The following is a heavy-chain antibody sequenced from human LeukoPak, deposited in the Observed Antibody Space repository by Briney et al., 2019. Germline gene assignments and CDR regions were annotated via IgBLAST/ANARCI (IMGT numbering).Heavy chain of an antibody. CDR3: ARSGTTSLFDY. CDR1: GFTFSSYE. V-gene: IGHV3-48*03. J-gene: IGHJ4*02. D-gene: IGHD1-14*01. CDR2: ITSSGDTI. Sequence: PGGSLRLSCVASGFTFSSYEMNWVGQAPGKGLEWVAYITSSGDTIFNADSVRGRFTISRDNAKNSLYLQMNSLRAEDTAVYYCARSGTTSLFDYWGQGTLVTVSS.